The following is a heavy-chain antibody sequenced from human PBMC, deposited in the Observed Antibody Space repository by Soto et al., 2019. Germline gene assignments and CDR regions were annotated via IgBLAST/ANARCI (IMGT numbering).Heavy chain of an antibody. D-gene: IGHD6-6*01. CDR3: ASLGPEYSSSWDLGEWFDS. V-gene: IGHV4-34*01. CDR1: CGSFSGCY. J-gene: IGHJ5*01. Sequence: XDTLSLRTSVYCGSFSGCYWSWIRQPRGKGLEWIGESNHSGSTNYNPSLKSRVTISVDTSKNQFSLKLSSVTGADTAVYYCASLGPEYSSSWDLGEWFDSWGQGTLVTVSS. CDR2: SNHSGST.